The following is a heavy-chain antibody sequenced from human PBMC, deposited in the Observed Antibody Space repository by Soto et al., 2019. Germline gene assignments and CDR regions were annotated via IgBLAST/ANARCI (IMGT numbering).Heavy chain of an antibody. CDR3: ARVYSSSWYPYYYYYYVDV. Sequence: SETLSLTCTVSGGSISSYYWSWIRQPPGKGLEWIGYIYYSGSTNYNPSLKSRVTISVDTSKNQFSLKLSSVTAADTAVYYCARVYSSSWYPYYYYYYVDVWGKGTTVTVS. CDR1: GGSISSYY. CDR2: IYYSGST. V-gene: IGHV4-59*01. D-gene: IGHD6-13*01. J-gene: IGHJ6*03.